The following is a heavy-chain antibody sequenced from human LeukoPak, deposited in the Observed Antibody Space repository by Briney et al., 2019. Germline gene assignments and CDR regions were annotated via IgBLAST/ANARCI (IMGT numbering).Heavy chain of an antibody. CDR2: VYFGGTT. Sequence: SETLSLTCTVSGGSISYYYWSWIRQPVGKGLEWIGRVYFGGTTDYNPSLKSRVTISVDTSKNQFSLKLRSVTAADTAVYYCARHLPGYSNTWPGPWGQGTLVTVSS. J-gene: IGHJ5*02. V-gene: IGHV4-59*08. D-gene: IGHD4-11*01. CDR3: ARHLPGYSNTWPGP. CDR1: GGSISYYY.